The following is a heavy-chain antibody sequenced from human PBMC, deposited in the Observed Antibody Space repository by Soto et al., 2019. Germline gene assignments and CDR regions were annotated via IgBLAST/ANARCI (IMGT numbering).Heavy chain of an antibody. CDR2: IKYAGSEQ. Sequence: EVQLVESGGGLVQPGGSLRLSCAASGFIFSSYWMSWVRQSPGKGLEWVASIKYAGSEQYYVDSVKGRFTISRDNSKNSLYMPMNSLRAEDSPVYYCATSSTARGGMDVWGQGTTVTVSS. J-gene: IGHJ6*02. V-gene: IGHV3-7*01. CDR3: ATSSTARGGMDV. D-gene: IGHD4-17*01. CDR1: GFIFSSYW.